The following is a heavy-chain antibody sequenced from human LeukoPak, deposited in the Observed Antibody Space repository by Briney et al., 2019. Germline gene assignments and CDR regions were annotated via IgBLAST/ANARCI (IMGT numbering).Heavy chain of an antibody. CDR3: ARYCSSPSCLLDAFDI. D-gene: IGHD2-2*01. J-gene: IGHJ3*02. CDR2: IYYSGST. V-gene: IGHV4-39*07. CDR1: AGSISSSSYY. Sequence: SETLSLTCTVSAGSISSSSYYWGWIRQPPGKGLEWIGSIYYSGSTDYNPSLKSRVTISVDTSKKQFSLKLSSVTAADTAVYYCARYCSSPSCLLDAFDIWGQGTVVTVSS.